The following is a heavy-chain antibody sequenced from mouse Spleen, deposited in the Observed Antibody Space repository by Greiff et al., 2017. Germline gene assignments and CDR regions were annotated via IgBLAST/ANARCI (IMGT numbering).Heavy chain of an antibody. V-gene: IGHV1-54*01. D-gene: IGHD4-1*01. CDR2: INPGSGGT. Sequence: QVQLKESGAELVRPGTSVKVSCKASGYAFTNYLIEWVKQRPGQGLEWIGVINPGSGGTNYNEKFKGKATLTADKSSSTAYMQLNSLTSEDSAVYFCARWDWYFDYWGQGTTLTVSS. J-gene: IGHJ2*01. CDR1: GYAFTNYL. CDR3: ARWDWYFDY.